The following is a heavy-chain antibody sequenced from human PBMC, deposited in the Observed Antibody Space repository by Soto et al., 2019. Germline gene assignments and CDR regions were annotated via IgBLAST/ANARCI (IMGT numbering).Heavy chain of an antibody. CDR3: AKDAITMVRGVISYYGMDV. Sequence: ASVKVSCKASGYTFTGYYMHWVRQAPGQGLEWMGWINPNSGGTNYAQKFQGWVTMTRDTSISTAYMELSRLRAEDTALYYCAKDAITMVRGVISYYGMDVWGQGTTVTVSS. CDR1: GYTFTGYY. J-gene: IGHJ6*02. D-gene: IGHD3-10*01. V-gene: IGHV1-2*04. CDR2: INPNSGGT.